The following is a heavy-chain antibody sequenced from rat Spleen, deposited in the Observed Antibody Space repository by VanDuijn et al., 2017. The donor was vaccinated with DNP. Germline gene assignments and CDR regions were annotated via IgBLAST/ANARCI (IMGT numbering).Heavy chain of an antibody. Sequence: EVQLVESGGGLVQPGRSLKLSCAASGFTFSNYYMTWVRQAPETGLEWVASIATSGGSTYYPDSVKGRFTISRDDAKNTLYLQMNSLRSEDTATYYCVRVNSGFLYYALDAWGQGTSVTVSS. D-gene: IGHD4-4*01. CDR1: GFTFSNYY. V-gene: IGHV5-25*01. CDR2: IATSGGST. CDR3: VRVNSGFLYYALDA. J-gene: IGHJ4*01.